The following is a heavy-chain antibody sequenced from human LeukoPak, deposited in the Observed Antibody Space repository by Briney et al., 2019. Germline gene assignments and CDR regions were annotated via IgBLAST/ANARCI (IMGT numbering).Heavy chain of an antibody. J-gene: IGHJ4*02. V-gene: IGHV3-23*01. CDR2: ISGSGGST. CDR3: AKDVGDFWSGYLYYFDY. Sequence: GGSLRLSCAASGFTFSSYAMSWVRQAPGKGLEWVSAISGSGGSTYYADSVKGRFTISRDNSKNTLYLQMNSLRAEDTAVYYCAKDVGDFWSGYLYYFDYWGQGTLVTVSS. CDR1: GFTFSSYA. D-gene: IGHD3-3*01.